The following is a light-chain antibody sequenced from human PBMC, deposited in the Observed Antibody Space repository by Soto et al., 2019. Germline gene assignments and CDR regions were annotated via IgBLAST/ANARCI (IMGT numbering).Light chain of an antibody. V-gene: IGLV6-57*04. CDR2: EDK. Sequence: NFMLTQPHSVSESPGKTVTISCTRSSGSIGSNYVQWYQQRPGSAPTTVIYEDKQRPSGVPDRFSGSTDGSSNSASRTISGLQTEDEADYYCQSYDSSSVVFGGGTQLTV. CDR3: QSYDSSSVV. J-gene: IGLJ2*01. CDR1: SGSIGSNY.